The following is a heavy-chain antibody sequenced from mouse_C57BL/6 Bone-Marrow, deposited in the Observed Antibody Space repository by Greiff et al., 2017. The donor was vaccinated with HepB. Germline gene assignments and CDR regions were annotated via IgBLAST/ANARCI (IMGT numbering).Heavy chain of an antibody. Sequence: QVQLKESGPGLVQPSQSLSITCTVSGFSLTSYGVHWVRQSPGKGLEWLGVIWRGGSTDYNAAFMSRLSITKDNSKSQVFFKMNSLQADDTAIYYCAKNGSPYSYYFDYWGQGTTLTVSS. J-gene: IGHJ2*01. CDR2: IWRGGST. V-gene: IGHV2-5*01. CDR1: GFSLTSYG. CDR3: AKNGSPYSYYFDY. D-gene: IGHD2-10*01.